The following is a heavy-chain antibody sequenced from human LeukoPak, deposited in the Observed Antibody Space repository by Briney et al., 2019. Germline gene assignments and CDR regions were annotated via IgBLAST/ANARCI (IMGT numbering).Heavy chain of an antibody. CDR2: IYYGGST. V-gene: IGHV4-39*07. J-gene: IGHJ4*02. CDR3: ARTKKYYFDY. Sequence: SETLSLTCTVSGGSISSSSYYWGWIRQPPGKGLEWIGSIYYGGSTYYNPSLKSRVTISVDTSKNQFSLKLSSVTAADTAVYYCARTKKYYFDYWGQGTLVPVSS. CDR1: GGSISSSSYY.